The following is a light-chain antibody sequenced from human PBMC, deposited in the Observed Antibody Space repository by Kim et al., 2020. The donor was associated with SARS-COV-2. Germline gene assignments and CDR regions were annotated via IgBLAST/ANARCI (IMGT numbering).Light chain of an antibody. V-gene: IGLV10-54*01. J-gene: IGLJ3*02. CDR3: SAWDSSLSALV. CDR2: RNN. CDR1: SNNVGNQG. Sequence: QTATLTCTGNSNNVGNQGAAWLQQHQGHPPKLLSYRNNNRPSGISQRLSASRSGNTASLTITGLQPEDEADYYCSAWDSSLSALVFGGGTKLTVL.